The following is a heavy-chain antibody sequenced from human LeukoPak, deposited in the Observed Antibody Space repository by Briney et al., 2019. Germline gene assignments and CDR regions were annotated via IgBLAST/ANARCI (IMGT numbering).Heavy chain of an antibody. J-gene: IGHJ4*02. D-gene: IGHD2-15*01. V-gene: IGHV1-46*01. CDR2: IYPSGGTTT. Sequence: ASVKVSCKASGYTFTSYYIHWVRQAPEQGLEWMGIIYPSGGTTTKYAQKFQGRVTMTRDTSTSTVYMELTSLRSDDTAVFYCARDLGTCNGGSCYSAPDYWGQGTLVTVSS. CDR3: ARDLGTCNGGSCYSAPDY. CDR1: GYTFTSYY.